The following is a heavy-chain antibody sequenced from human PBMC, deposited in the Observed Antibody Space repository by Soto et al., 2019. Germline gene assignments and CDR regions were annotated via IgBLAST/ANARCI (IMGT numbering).Heavy chain of an antibody. D-gene: IGHD6-13*01. V-gene: IGHV4-4*07. CDR3: ASSPYSTTFKVWFDP. Sequence: QVQLQASGPGLLKPSETLSLTCTVSGESVTLYQWSWIRQPAGKGLEWIGRISASGSADYSPSLKSRVTMSMDTSNNQFSLRLTSVTAADSAVYYCASSPYSTTFKVWFDPWGQGTLVTVSP. CDR1: GESVTLYQ. J-gene: IGHJ5*02. CDR2: ISASGSA.